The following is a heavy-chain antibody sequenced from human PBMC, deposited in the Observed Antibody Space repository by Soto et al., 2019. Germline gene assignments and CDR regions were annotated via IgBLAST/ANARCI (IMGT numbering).Heavy chain of an antibody. V-gene: IGHV2-26*01. CDR3: ARHSLYCSGGSCYYDAFDI. CDR2: IFSNDEK. Sequence: QVTLKESGPVLVKPTETLTLTCTVSGFSLSNARMGVSWIRQPPGKALEWLAHIFSNDEKSYSTALKSRLTISKDTSKSQVVLTMTNMEPVDTATYYCARHSLYCSGGSCYYDAFDIWGQGTMVTVSS. CDR1: GFSLSNARMG. D-gene: IGHD2-15*01. J-gene: IGHJ3*02.